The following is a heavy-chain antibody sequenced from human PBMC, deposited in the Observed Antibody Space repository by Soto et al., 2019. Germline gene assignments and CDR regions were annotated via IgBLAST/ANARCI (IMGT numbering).Heavy chain of an antibody. D-gene: IGHD2-8*02. CDR2: ISDDGRYK. J-gene: IGHJ4*02. V-gene: IGHV3-30*18. CDR1: GFTFSSYG. CDR3: AKSREPYCTGGSCYFDY. Sequence: GGSLRLSCAASGFTFSSYGMHWVRQAPGKGLEWVAVISDDGRYKYYGDSVKGRFTISRDNSKNTLYLQMDTLRAEDTAVYYCAKSREPYCTGGSCYFDYWGQGTLVTVSS.